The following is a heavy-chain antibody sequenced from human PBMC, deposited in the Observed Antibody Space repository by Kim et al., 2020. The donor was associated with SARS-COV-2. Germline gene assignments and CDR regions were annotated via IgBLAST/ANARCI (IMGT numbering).Heavy chain of an antibody. CDR1: GLIFSRVS. J-gene: IGHJ2*01. Sequence: GGSLRLSCAASGLIFSRVSTHWVRQAPGKGLEWVSSISGDSIRVYYADSVRGRLIISRDNARNTLYLQMDSLRAEDTAIYYCAANTADYFDVCGRGTQVT. CDR3: AANTADYFDV. CDR2: ISGDSIRV. D-gene: IGHD2-2*02. V-gene: IGHV3-21*01.